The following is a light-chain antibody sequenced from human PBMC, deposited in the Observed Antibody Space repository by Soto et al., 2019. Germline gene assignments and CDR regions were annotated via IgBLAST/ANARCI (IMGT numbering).Light chain of an antibody. CDR1: QSVSSSY. J-gene: IGKJ1*01. V-gene: IGKV3-20*01. CDR2: GAS. CDR3: QQYGSSPRA. Sequence: EIVLTQSPGTLSLSPGERATLSCRASQSVSSSYLAWYQQKPGQPPRLLIYGASSRATGIPDRFSGSGSGTDLTLTISRLEPEDFAVYYCQQYGSSPRAFGQGTKVEIK.